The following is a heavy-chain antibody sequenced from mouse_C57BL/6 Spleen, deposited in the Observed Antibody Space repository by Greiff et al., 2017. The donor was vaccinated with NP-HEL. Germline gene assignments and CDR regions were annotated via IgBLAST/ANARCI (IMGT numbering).Heavy chain of an antibody. CDR2: IYPGSGST. CDR1: GYTFTSYW. V-gene: IGHV1-55*01. CDR3: ARDYYGSSYD. D-gene: IGHD1-1*01. Sequence: VQLQQPGAELVKPGASVKMSCKASGYTFTSYWITWVKQRPGQGLEWIGDIYPGSGSTNYNEKFKSKVTLTVDTSSSTAYMQLSSLTSEDSAVYYCARDYYGSSYDWGQGTLVTVSA. J-gene: IGHJ3*01.